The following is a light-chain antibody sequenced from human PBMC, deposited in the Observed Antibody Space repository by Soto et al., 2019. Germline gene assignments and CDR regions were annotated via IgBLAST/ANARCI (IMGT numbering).Light chain of an antibody. J-gene: IGLJ2*01. CDR3: QSYHSSLSCSEV. CDR1: SANIGAGYH. CDR2: DNN. V-gene: IGLV1-40*01. Sequence: QLVLTQPPSVSGAPGQRVTISCTGSSANIGAGYHVHWYQQLPGTAPKLLIFDNNNRPSGVPDRFSGSKSGTSASLAITGLQAEDEADYYCQSYHSSLSCSEVFGGGTKVTVL.